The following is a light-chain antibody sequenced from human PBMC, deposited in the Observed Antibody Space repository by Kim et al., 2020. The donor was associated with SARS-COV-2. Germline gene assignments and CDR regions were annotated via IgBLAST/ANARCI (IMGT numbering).Light chain of an antibody. CDR1: YY. CDR3: NSRDSSANYVV. CDR2: GKN. J-gene: IGLJ2*01. V-gene: IGLV3-19*01. Sequence: YYASCYQQKPGQAPVLVIYGKNSRPSGIPDRFSGSSSGNTASLTITGAQAKDEADYYCNSRDSSANYVVFGGGTQLTVL.